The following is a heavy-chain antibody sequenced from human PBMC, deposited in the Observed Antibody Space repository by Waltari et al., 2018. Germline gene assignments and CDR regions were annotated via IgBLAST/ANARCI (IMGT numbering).Heavy chain of an antibody. CDR2: TNHRGST. Sequence: QVQLQQWGAGLLKPSETLSLTCAVYGGSFSGYYWSWIRQPPGQGLEWIGETNHRGSTNYIPSLKSRVTISVDTSKNQFSLKLSSVTAADTAVYYCARRYCGGDCPFWYWGQGTLVTVSS. CDR3: ARRYCGGDCPFWY. V-gene: IGHV4-34*01. D-gene: IGHD2-21*02. J-gene: IGHJ4*02. CDR1: GGSFSGYY.